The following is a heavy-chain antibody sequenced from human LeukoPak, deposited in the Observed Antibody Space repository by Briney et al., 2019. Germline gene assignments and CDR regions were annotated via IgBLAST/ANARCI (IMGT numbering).Heavy chain of an antibody. J-gene: IGHJ4*01. CDR3: ARAGIVGAVFDF. Sequence: TFSDXYMSWIRQAPGKGLEWVSCISRGGSDSYYADSVKGRFTISRDTAKNSLYLQMNSLRAEDTAVYYCARAGIVGAVFDFWGHGTLVTVSS. V-gene: IGHV3-11*01. D-gene: IGHD1-26*01. CDR1: TFSDXY. CDR2: ISRGGSDS.